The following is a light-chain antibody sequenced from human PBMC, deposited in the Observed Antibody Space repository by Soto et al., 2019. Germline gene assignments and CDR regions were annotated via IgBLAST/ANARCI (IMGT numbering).Light chain of an antibody. CDR1: GSNIGNNY. Sequence: QSVLTQPPSGSAAPRQEVTISCSGSGSNIGNNYVSWYQHLPGTAPKLLIYDNYKRPSGIPDRISGSKSGTSATLGITGLQTGDEGDYYCGTWDSSLNAVIFGGGTKLTVL. J-gene: IGLJ2*01. V-gene: IGLV1-51*01. CDR3: GTWDSSLNAVI. CDR2: DNY.